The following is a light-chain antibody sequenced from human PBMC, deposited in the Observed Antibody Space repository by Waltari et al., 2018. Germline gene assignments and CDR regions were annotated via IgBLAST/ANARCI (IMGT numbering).Light chain of an antibody. CDR2: GAS. Sequence: SCRASQSVSSGWLAWFQQKPGQAPRLLIYGASRRARGIPDRFRGSGSGTDFTLTISRVDPEDFALYFCQQYGSSPRTFGQGTKVEI. J-gene: IGKJ1*01. V-gene: IGKV3-20*01. CDR3: QQYGSSPRT. CDR1: QSVSSGW.